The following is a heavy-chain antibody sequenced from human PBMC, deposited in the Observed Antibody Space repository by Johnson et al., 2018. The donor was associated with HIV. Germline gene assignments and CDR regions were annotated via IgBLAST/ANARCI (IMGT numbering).Heavy chain of an antibody. V-gene: IGHV3-20*04. Sequence: VQLVESGGGVVRPGGSLRLSCAASGFTFDDYGMRWVRQAPGKGLDWVSGINWNGGSTGYADSVKGRFTISRDNAKNPLNLQMNSLRGEDTAVYYCAREGGRIAVAGPSRENDAFDIWGQGTMVTVSS. D-gene: IGHD6-19*01. CDR1: GFTFDDYG. CDR3: AREGGRIAVAGPSRENDAFDI. J-gene: IGHJ3*02. CDR2: INWNGGST.